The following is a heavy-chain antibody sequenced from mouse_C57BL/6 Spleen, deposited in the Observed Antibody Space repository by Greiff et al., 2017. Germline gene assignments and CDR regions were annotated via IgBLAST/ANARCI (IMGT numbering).Heavy chain of an antibody. CDR2: IDPSDSYT. Sequence: QVQLQQPGAELVMPGASVKLSCKASGYTFTSYWMHWVKQRPGQGLEWIGEIDPSDSYTNYNQKFKGKSTLTVDKSSSTAYMQLSSLTSEDSAVYYCARAPRSRFAYWGQGTLVTVSA. J-gene: IGHJ3*01. CDR3: ARAPRSRFAY. V-gene: IGHV1-69*01. CDR1: GYTFTSYW.